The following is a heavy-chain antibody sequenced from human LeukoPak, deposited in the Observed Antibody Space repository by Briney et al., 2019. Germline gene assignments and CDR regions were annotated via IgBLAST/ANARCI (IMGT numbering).Heavy chain of an antibody. CDR3: ARVSTVVKGAFDI. Sequence: GASVKVSCKASGYNFTTYAMNWVRQAPGQGLEWMGWINPNSGGTNYAQKFQGRVTMTRDTSISTAYMELSRLRSDDTAVYYCARVSTVVKGAFDIWGQGTMVTVSS. D-gene: IGHD4-23*01. CDR1: GYNFTTYA. J-gene: IGHJ3*02. V-gene: IGHV1-2*02. CDR2: INPNSGGT.